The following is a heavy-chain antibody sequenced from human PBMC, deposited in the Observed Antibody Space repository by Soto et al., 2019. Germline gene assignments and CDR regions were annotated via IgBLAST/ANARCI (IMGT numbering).Heavy chain of an antibody. CDR3: AKWSGYSYGHTGLFDY. D-gene: IGHD5-18*01. CDR1: GFTFGSYA. V-gene: IGHV3-23*01. J-gene: IGHJ4*02. Sequence: GGSLRLSCAASGFTFGSYALSWVRQAPGKGLEWVSAISGSGGSTYYADSVKGRFTISRDNSKNTLYLQMNSLRAEDTAVYYCAKWSGYSYGHTGLFDYWGQGTLVTVSS. CDR2: ISGSGGST.